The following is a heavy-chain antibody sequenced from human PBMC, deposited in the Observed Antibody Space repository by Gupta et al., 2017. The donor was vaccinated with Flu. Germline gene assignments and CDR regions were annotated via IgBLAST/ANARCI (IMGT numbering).Heavy chain of an antibody. CDR2: ISNSGENT. CDR1: AFTFSEHA. J-gene: IGHJ4*02. CDR3: VKDELGGFYCTTTSCSYFDY. V-gene: IGHV3-64D*06. D-gene: IGHD2-2*01. Sequence: EIHLIESGGGLPQRGGSLSLSCSASAFTFSEHAMPWVRQALGKGLEYVSAISNSGENTYYADSVKGRFTVSRDNTNNTLYLQMTSLRPEDAGVYRCVKDELGGFYCTTTSCSYFDYWGQGALVTVSS.